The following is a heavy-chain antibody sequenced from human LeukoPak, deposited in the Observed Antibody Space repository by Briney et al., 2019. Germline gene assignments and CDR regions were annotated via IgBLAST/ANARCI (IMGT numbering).Heavy chain of an antibody. CDR1: GGSISSYY. J-gene: IGHJ4*02. Sequence: PSETLSLTCTVSGGSISSYYWSWIRQPPGKGLEWIGYIYYSGSTNYNPSLKSRVTMSVDTSKNQFSLKLSSVTAADTAVYYCARDGSEYSSSSVLGVWGQGTLVTVSS. CDR3: ARDGSEYSSSSVLGV. CDR2: IYYSGST. V-gene: IGHV4-59*12. D-gene: IGHD6-6*01.